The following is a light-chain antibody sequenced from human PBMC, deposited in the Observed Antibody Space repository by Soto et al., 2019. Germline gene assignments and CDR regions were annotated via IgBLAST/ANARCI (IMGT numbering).Light chain of an antibody. CDR2: GSS. J-gene: IGKJ5*01. CDR3: QQHNNWPPIT. V-gene: IGKV3-15*01. CDR1: QIVSNN. Sequence: EIVMTQSPATLSVSPGERVTLCCWASQIVSNNLVWYQQKPGQAPRLLMYGSSIRATGIPARFSGSGSGTEFTLTISSLQSEDFAVYYCQQHNNWPPITFGQGTRLEIK.